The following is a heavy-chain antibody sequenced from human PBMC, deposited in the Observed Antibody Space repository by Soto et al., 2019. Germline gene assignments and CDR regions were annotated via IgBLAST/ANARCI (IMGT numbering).Heavy chain of an antibody. CDR1: GYTFSHYW. CDR2: VNPDGTIT. Sequence: PGGYLRLSCAASGYTFSHYWMHWVRQAPGKGLVWVSRVNPDGTITTYADSVKGRFTISRDNAKNTLYLQMNSLGVEDSVLYCCSYDTFGDKDFWGQGTPVTVSS. V-gene: IGHV3-74*01. J-gene: IGHJ4*02. CDR3: SYDTFGDKDF. D-gene: IGHD3-9*01.